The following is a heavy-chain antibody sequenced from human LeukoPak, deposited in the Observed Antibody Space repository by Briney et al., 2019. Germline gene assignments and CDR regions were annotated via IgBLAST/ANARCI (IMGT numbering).Heavy chain of an antibody. J-gene: IGHJ5*02. CDR3: ARHPMRYCSSTSCFWNWFDP. CDR1: GGSISSSSYY. Sequence: SETLSLTCTVSGGSISSSSYYWGWIRQSPGKGLEWIGSIDNSGSTYYNPSLKSRVTISADTSKNQFSLKLSSVTAADTAVYYCARHPMRYCSSTSCFWNWFDPWGQGTLVTVSS. CDR2: IDNSGST. V-gene: IGHV4-39*01. D-gene: IGHD2-2*01.